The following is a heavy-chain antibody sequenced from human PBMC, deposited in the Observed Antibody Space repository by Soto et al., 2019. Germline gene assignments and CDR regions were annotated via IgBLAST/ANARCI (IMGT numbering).Heavy chain of an antibody. CDR1: GYTFTGYY. Sequence: SVKVSCKASGYTFTGYYMHWVRQAPGQGLEWMGWISAYNGNTNYAQKLQGRVTMTTDTSTSTAYMELRSLRSDDTAVYYCAREYNWNENWFDPWGQGTLVTVSS. J-gene: IGHJ5*02. CDR3: AREYNWNENWFDP. CDR2: ISAYNGNT. D-gene: IGHD1-1*01. V-gene: IGHV1-18*04.